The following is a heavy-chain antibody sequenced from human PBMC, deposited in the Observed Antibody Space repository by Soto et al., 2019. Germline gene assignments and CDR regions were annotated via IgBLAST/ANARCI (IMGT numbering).Heavy chain of an antibody. Sequence: PGGSLRLSCAASGFTFSSYTMSWVRQAPGKGLEWVSGVSGTGTRTYYADSVKGRFTISRDNSESTLSLQMNSLRDEDTAVYYCAKDPNPDLLGGFVVGGQGTIVTV. CDR3: AKDPNPDLLGGFVV. D-gene: IGHD2-15*01. V-gene: IGHV3-23*01. CDR1: GFTFSSYT. CDR2: VSGTGTRT. J-gene: IGHJ3*01.